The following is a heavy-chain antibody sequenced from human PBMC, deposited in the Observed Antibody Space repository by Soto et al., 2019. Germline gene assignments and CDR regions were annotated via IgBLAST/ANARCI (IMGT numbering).Heavy chain of an antibody. J-gene: IGHJ5*02. D-gene: IGHD3-22*01. CDR3: ARGVFAASITMIENWFDP. CDR2: IIPIFGTA. V-gene: IGHV1-69*06. Sequence: QVQLVQSGAEVKKPGSSVKVSCKASGGTFSSYAISWVRQAPGQGLEWMGGIIPIFGTANYAQKFQGRVTITADKSTSTAYMELSSLRSEDTAVYYCARGVFAASITMIENWFDPWGQGTLVTVSS. CDR1: GGTFSSYA.